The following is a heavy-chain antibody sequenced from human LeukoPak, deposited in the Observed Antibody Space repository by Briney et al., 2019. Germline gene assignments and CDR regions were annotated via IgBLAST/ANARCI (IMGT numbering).Heavy chain of an antibody. Sequence: GASVKVSCKASGYTFTGYHMHWVRQAPGQGLEWMGWISAYNGNTNYAQKLQGRVTMTTDTSTSTAYMELRSLRSDDTAVYYCAGERWHCRVNCYSVYYYALDVWGQGTTVTVSS. D-gene: IGHD2-15*01. V-gene: IGHV1-18*04. CDR3: AGERWHCRVNCYSVYYYALDV. CDR1: GYTFTGYH. CDR2: ISAYNGNT. J-gene: IGHJ6*02.